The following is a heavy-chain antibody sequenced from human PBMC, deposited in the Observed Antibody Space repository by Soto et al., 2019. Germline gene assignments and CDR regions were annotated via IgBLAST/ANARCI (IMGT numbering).Heavy chain of an antibody. D-gene: IGHD6-6*01. V-gene: IGHV1-69*13. CDR2: IIPIFGTA. Sequence: VKVARTASGGTFSIYAMSWVRQAPGQGLERMGGIIPIFGTANYAQKLQGRVTITADESTSTAYMELSSLRSEDTAVYYCARMRVYSSSSNYYYYYGMDVWGQGITLPVSS. CDR1: GGTFSIYA. CDR3: ARMRVYSSSSNYYYYYGMDV. J-gene: IGHJ6*02.